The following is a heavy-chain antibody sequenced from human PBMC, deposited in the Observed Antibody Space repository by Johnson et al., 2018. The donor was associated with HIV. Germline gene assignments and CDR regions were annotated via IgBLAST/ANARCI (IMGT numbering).Heavy chain of an antibody. D-gene: IGHD3/OR15-3a*01. CDR3: AKDKFMFLDNPVDAFDV. V-gene: IGHV3-20*04. CDR1: GFTFDDYG. Sequence: VQLVESGGSMVRPGGSRRLSCAVSGFTFDDYGMSWVRQAPGKGLEWVSGITWNGGGTHYADSVKGRFTISRDNSKDTLYLHMNSLRPDDTGVYYCAKDKFMFLDNPVDAFDVWGQGTMVTFSS. J-gene: IGHJ3*01. CDR2: ITWNGGGT.